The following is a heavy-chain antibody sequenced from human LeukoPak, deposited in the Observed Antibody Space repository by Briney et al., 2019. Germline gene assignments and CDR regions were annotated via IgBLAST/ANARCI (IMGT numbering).Heavy chain of an antibody. CDR1: GFTFSHYA. J-gene: IGHJ4*02. CDR3: AKDAERGFDFSNSLQS. V-gene: IGHV3-33*06. Sequence: GRSLRLSCTTSGFTFSHYAMHWVRQAPGNGLQWVAVIWNDGSDKYYGDSVKGRFTISRDNSKKTVYLQLSSLRVEDTAVYYCAKDAERGFDFSNSLQSWGQGTLVTVSS. CDR2: IWNDGSDK. D-gene: IGHD4-11*01.